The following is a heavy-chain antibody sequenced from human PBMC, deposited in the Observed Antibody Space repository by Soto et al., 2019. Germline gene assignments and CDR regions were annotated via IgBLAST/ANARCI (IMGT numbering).Heavy chain of an antibody. D-gene: IGHD3-3*01. CDR1: GFTFSSYG. CDR2: ISYDGSNK. J-gene: IGHJ6*02. V-gene: IGHV3-30*18. CDR3: AKGYDFWGGYYWARLYYYYGMDV. Sequence: GGSLRLSCAASGFTFSSYGMHWVRQAPGKGLEWVAVISYDGSNKYYADSVKGRFTISRDNSKNTLYLQMNSLRAEDTAVYYCAKGYDFWGGYYWARLYYYYGMDVWGQGTTVTVSS.